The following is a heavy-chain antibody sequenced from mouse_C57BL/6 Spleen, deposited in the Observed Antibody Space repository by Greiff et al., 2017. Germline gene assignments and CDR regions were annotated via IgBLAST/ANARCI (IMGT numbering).Heavy chain of an antibody. CDR1: GFTFSDYG. J-gene: IGHJ2*01. CDR2: ISSGSSTI. D-gene: IGHD4-1*01. CDR3: ATNWGFDY. Sequence: EVMLVESGGGLVKPGGSLKLSCAASGFTFSDYGMHWVRQAPEKGLEWVAYISSGSSTIYYADTVKGRFTISRDKAKNTLCLQMTSLRSEDTAMYYCATNWGFDYWGQGTTLTVSS. V-gene: IGHV5-17*01.